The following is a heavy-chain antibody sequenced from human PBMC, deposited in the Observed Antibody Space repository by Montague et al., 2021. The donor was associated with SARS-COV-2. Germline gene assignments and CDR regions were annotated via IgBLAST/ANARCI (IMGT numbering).Heavy chain of an antibody. CDR2: IYYSGST. CDR1: GGSISSYY. J-gene: IGHJ5*02. CDR3: ARALYCSGGSCYPNWFDP. Sequence: SETLSLTCTVSGGSISSYYWSWIRQPPGKGLEWIGYIYYSGSTNYNPSLKSRVTISVDTSKNQFSLKLSSVTAADTAVYYCARALYCSGGSCYPNWFDPWGQGTRGTVSS. D-gene: IGHD2-15*01. V-gene: IGHV4-59*01.